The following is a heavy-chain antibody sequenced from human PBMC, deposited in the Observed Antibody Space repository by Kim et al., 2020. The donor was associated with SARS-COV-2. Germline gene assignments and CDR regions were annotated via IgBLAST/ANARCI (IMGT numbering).Heavy chain of an antibody. D-gene: IGHD3-10*01. CDR3: ARDLGYYYGSGSYYNGGAFDI. V-gene: IGHV4-30-4*01. CDR1: GGSISSGDYY. Sequence: SETLSLTCTVSGGSISSGDYYWSWIRQPPGKGLEWIGYIYYSGSTYYNPSLKSRVTISVDTSKNQFSLKLSSVTAADTAVYYCARDLGYYYGSGSYYNGGAFDIWGQGTMVTVSS. J-gene: IGHJ3*02. CDR2: IYYSGST.